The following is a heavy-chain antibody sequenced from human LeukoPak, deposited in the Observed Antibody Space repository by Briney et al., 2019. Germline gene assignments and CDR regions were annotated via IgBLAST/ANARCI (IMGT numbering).Heavy chain of an antibody. V-gene: IGHV3-33*08. J-gene: IGHJ4*02. D-gene: IGHD2-2*01. CDR1: GFTFDDYG. Sequence: PGGSLRLSCAASGFTFDDYGMHWVRLAPGKGLEWVAAIQYDGSIKYYADSVKGRFTISRDDSKNTLYLQMNSLRAEDAAVYYCARDSCTSVSCFDYWGQGTLVTVSS. CDR3: ARDSCTSVSCFDY. CDR2: IQYDGSIK.